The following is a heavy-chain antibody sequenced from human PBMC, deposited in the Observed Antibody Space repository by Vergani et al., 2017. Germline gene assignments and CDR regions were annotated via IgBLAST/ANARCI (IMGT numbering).Heavy chain of an antibody. CDR1: GGSISSYY. CDR3: ARAHNGDYRPRHAFDI. Sequence: QVQLQESGPGLVKPSETLSLTCTVSGGSISSYYWSWIRQPPGKGLEWIGYIYYSGSTNYNPSLKSRVTISVDTSKNQFSLKLSSVTAADTAVYYCARAHNGDYRPRHAFDIWGQGTMVTVSS. V-gene: IGHV4-59*01. D-gene: IGHD4-17*01. CDR2: IYYSGST. J-gene: IGHJ3*02.